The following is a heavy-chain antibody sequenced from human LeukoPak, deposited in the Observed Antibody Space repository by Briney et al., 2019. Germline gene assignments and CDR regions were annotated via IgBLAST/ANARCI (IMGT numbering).Heavy chain of an antibody. V-gene: IGHV3-21*01. CDR1: GFTFSSYS. J-gene: IGHJ5*02. D-gene: IGHD1-26*01. Sequence: PGGSLRLSCAASGFTFSSYSMNWVRQAPGKGLEWVSSISSSSSYIYYADSVKGRFTISRDNAKNSLYLQMNSLRAGDTAVYYCARAVGLTDWFDPWGQGTLVTVSS. CDR3: ARAVGLTDWFDP. CDR2: ISSSSSYI.